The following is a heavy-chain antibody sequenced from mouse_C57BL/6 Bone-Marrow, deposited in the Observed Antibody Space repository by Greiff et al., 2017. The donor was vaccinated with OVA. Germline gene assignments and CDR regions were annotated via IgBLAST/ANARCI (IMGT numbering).Heavy chain of an antibody. Sequence: QVQLQQPGAELVKPGASVKLSCKASGYTFTSYWMHWVKQRPGQGLEWIGMIHPNSGSTNYNEKFKSKATLTVDKSSSTAYMQLSSLTSEDSAVYYCARSDYNYNYAMDYWGQGTSVTVSS. CDR1: GYTFTSYW. D-gene: IGHD1-3*01. V-gene: IGHV1-64*01. J-gene: IGHJ4*01. CDR3: ARSDYNYNYAMDY. CDR2: IHPNSGST.